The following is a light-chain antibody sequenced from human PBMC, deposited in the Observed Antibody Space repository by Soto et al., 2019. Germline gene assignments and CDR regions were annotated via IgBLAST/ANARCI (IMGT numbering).Light chain of an antibody. CDR3: QQYDNWFWT. CDR1: QSVRSN. J-gene: IGKJ1*01. CDR2: AAS. V-gene: IGKV3-15*01. Sequence: EIVLTQSPGTLSLSPGERATLSCRASQSVRSNLAWYQQKPAQAPRLLIYAASTRATGIPARFSGSGSGTEFTLTISSLQSEDFAVYYCQQYDNWFWTFGQGTKVDIK.